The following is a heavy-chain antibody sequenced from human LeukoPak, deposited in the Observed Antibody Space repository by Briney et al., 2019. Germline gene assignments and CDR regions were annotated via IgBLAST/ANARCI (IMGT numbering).Heavy chain of an antibody. CDR2: IYPGDSDT. CDR3: ARLSRHWLVHGFEI. V-gene: IGHV5-51*01. J-gene: IGHJ3*02. CDR1: GYIFTNYW. D-gene: IGHD6-19*01. Sequence: GASLKISCKGSGYIFTNYWIAWVRQMPGKGLEWVGIIYPGDSDTRYSPSFQGLVTISADKSISTAYLQWSSLKASDTAMYYCARLSRHWLVHGFEIWGQGTMVTVSS.